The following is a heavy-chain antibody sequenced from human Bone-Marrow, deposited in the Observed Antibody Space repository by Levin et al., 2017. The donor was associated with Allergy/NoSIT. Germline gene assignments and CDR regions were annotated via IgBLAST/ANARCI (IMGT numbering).Heavy chain of an antibody. J-gene: IGHJ6*02. CDR1: GGSFSGYY. D-gene: IGHD2-15*01. V-gene: IGHV4-34*01. CDR3: ARLVVAATPRYYYYGMDV. CDR2: INHSGST. Sequence: PSETLSLTCAVYGGSFSGYYWSWIRQPPGKGLEWIGEINHSGSTNYNPSLKSRVTISVDTSKNQFSLKLSSVTAADTAVYYCARLVVAATPRYYYYGMDVWGQGTTVTVSS.